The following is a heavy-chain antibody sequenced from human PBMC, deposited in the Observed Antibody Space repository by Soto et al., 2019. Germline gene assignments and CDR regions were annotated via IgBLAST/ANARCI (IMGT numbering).Heavy chain of an antibody. V-gene: IGHV1-69*02. D-gene: IGHD3-10*01. Sequence: SLKVSCKASGDTFSFYSINWVRQAPGLGLERMGRVNPILSMSNYAQRFQGRVTMTADKSTSTAYMKISGLRSEDTAMYYCATSYGSGYRAFDYWGQ. CDR3: ATSYGSGYRAFDY. J-gene: IGHJ4*01. CDR2: VNPILSMS. CDR1: GDTFSFYS.